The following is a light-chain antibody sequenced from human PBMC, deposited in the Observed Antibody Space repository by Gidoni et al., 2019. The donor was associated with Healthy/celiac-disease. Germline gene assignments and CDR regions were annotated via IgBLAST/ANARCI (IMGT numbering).Light chain of an antibody. CDR1: QSVLYRSNNKTY. CDR3: QQYYSTPLT. CDR2: WAS. V-gene: IGKV4-1*01. J-gene: IGKJ4*01. Sequence: ILMTQSPDFLAVSLGERATINCTSSQSVLYRSNNKTYLAWYQQKPGQPPKLLIYWASTRESGVPDRFSGSGSGTDFTLTISSLQAEDVAVYYCQQYYSTPLTFGGGTKVEIK.